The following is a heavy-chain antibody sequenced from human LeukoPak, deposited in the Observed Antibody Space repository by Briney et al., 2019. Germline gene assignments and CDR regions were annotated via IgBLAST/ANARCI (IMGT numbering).Heavy chain of an antibody. Sequence: PSETLSLTCAVYGGSFSGYYWSWIRQPPGKGLEWIGEINHGGSTNYNPSLKSRVTISVDTSKNQFSLKLSSVTAADTAVYYCGRGAKLDYWYFDFWGRGTLFIVSS. J-gene: IGHJ2*01. CDR2: INHGGST. D-gene: IGHD1-1*01. CDR1: GGSFSGYY. CDR3: GRGAKLDYWYFDF. V-gene: IGHV4-34*01.